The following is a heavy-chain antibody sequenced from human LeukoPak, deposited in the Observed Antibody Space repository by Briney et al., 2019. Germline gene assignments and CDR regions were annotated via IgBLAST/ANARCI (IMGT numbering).Heavy chain of an antibody. CDR2: INHSGST. J-gene: IGHJ6*03. V-gene: IGHV4-34*01. CDR1: GGSFSGYY. D-gene: IGHD1-7*01. Sequence: PSETLSLTCAVYGGSFSGYYWSWIRQPPGKGLEWIGEINHSGSTNYNPSLKSRVTISVDTSKNQFSLKLSSVTAADTAVYYCARGGNWNYLGYYYYYMDVWGKGTTVTVSS. CDR3: ARGGNWNYLGYYYYYMDV.